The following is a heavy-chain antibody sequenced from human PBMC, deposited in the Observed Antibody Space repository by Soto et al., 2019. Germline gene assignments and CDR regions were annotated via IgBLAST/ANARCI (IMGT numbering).Heavy chain of an antibody. J-gene: IGHJ4*01. CDR3: ASGGRNSYYFDY. CDR2: IYYSGST. D-gene: IGHD3-16*01. Sequence: PSETLPLTCTVSGGSISSRGYYWSRIRQHPGKGLEWIGYIYYSGSTYYNPSLKSRVTISVDTSKNQFSLKLSSVTAADTAVYYCASGGRNSYYFDYWGHGTLVTVSS. V-gene: IGHV4-31*03. CDR1: GGSISSRGYY.